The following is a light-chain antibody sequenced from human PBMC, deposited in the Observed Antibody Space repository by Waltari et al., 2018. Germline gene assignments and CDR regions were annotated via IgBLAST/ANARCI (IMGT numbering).Light chain of an antibody. CDR2: SNN. J-gene: IGLJ3*02. V-gene: IGLV1-40*01. Sequence: QSVLTQPPSVSGAPGQSLTISCTGTSSNIGAGYDVHWYQQFPGTAPKLLIYSNNNRPSGVPGRFSASKSGTSASLAITGLQPEDEADYYCQSYDKLLSGSLFGGGTKLTV. CDR3: QSYDKLLSGSL. CDR1: SSNIGAGYD.